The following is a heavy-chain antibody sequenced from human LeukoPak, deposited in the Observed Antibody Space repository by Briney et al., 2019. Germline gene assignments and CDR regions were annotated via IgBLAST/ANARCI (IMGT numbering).Heavy chain of an antibody. CDR1: GGSIRSYY. Sequence: SETLSLTCTVSGGSIRSYYWSWIRQPPGKGLEWIGYIYYSGSTNYNPSLKSRVTISVDTSKNQFSLKLSSVTAADTAVYYCARDAPYYDFWSGSNYYYYGMDVWGQGTTVTISS. D-gene: IGHD3-3*01. J-gene: IGHJ6*02. CDR3: ARDAPYYDFWSGSNYYYYGMDV. V-gene: IGHV4-59*01. CDR2: IYYSGST.